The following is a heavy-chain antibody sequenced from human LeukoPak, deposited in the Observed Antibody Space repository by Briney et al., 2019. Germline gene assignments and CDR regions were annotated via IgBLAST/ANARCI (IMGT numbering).Heavy chain of an antibody. CDR3: AKGIQLWLLDY. V-gene: IGHV3-74*01. CDR1: GFSFSSYW. CDR2: INSDGSTT. D-gene: IGHD5-18*01. J-gene: IGHJ4*02. Sequence: PGGSLRLSCAASGFSFSSYWMHWVRQAPGKGLVWVSRINSDGSTTTYADSVKGRFTISRDNSKNTLYLQMNSLRAEDTAVYYCAKGIQLWLLDYWGQGTLVTVSS.